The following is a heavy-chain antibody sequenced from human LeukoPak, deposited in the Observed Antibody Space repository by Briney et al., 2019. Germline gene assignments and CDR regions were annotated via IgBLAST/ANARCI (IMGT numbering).Heavy chain of an antibody. CDR3: ARDGGSAWFLDY. J-gene: IGHJ4*02. Sequence: GGSLSLSCAASGFTFSDNYMSWIRKAPGKGQEWVSYISSSGNTTYNADSVKGRFSITRDNAKNSLYLQMNSLRAEDTAVYYCARDGGSAWFLDYWGQGTLVTVSS. CDR1: GFTFSDNY. V-gene: IGHV3-11*04. D-gene: IGHD6-19*01. CDR2: ISSSGNTT.